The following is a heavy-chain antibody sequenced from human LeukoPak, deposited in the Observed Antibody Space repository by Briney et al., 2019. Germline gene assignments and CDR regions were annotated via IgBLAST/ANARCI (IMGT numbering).Heavy chain of an antibody. Sequence: AGGSLRLSCAASGFTLSNSWMHWVRQAPGKGLEWVSAISGSGGSTYYADSVKGRFTISRDNSKNTLYLQMNSLRAEDTAVYYCAKDPEVRGVIISTFDYWGQGTLVTVSS. CDR2: ISGSGGST. D-gene: IGHD3-10*01. CDR1: GFTLSNSW. V-gene: IGHV3-23*01. CDR3: AKDPEVRGVIISTFDY. J-gene: IGHJ4*02.